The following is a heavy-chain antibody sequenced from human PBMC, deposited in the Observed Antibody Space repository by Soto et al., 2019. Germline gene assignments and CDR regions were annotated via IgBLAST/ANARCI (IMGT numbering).Heavy chain of an antibody. CDR3: VKDLGTTVTHGDY. J-gene: IGHJ4*02. CDR2: ISWNSGSI. D-gene: IGHD4-17*01. Sequence: EVQLVESGGGLVQHGRSLRLSCTASGFTFDEHAMHWVRQAPGKGPEWVSGISWNSGSIGYADSVKGRFTISRDNAKNSLYLQMNSLRAEDTALYYCVKDLGTTVTHGDYWGQGTLVTVSS. CDR1: GFTFDEHA. V-gene: IGHV3-9*01.